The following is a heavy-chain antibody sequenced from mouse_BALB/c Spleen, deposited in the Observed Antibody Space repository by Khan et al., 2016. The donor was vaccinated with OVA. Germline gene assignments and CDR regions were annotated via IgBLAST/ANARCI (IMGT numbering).Heavy chain of an antibody. CDR2: IYPGSDST. Sequence: VQLQESGPELVKPGASVKMSCKASGYTFTDYVLNWVKQRNGQGLEWIGQIYPGSDSTYYNEKFKGKATLTANRSSSTAYMTLSNLTSEDSAVYFCARAGWDVFASWGQGTLVTVSA. CDR3: ARAGWDVFAS. J-gene: IGHJ3*01. D-gene: IGHD4-1*01. V-gene: IGHV1-77*01. CDR1: GYTFTDYV.